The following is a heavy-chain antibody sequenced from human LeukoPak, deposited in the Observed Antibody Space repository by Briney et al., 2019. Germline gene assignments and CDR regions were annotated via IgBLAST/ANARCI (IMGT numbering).Heavy chain of an antibody. D-gene: IGHD2-2*01. CDR1: GGSISSSSYY. V-gene: IGHV4-39*01. Sequence: SETLSLTCTVSGGSISSSSYYWGWIRQPPGKGLEWIGSIYYSGSTYYNPSLKSRVTISVDTSKNQFSLKLSSVTAADTAVYYCARLNVVVPAASYWYFDLWGRGTLVTVSS. CDR2: IYYSGST. J-gene: IGHJ2*01. CDR3: ARLNVVVPAASYWYFDL.